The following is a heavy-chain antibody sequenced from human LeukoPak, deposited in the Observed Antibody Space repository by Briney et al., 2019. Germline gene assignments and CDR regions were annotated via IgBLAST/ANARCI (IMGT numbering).Heavy chain of an antibody. J-gene: IGHJ6*03. CDR3: ARVSVLRFLEWLHYYMDV. CDR1: GYTFTSYD. Sequence: ASVKVSCKASGYTFTSYDINWVRQATGQGLEWMGWMNPNSGNTGYAQKFQGRVTITRNTSVSTAYMELSSLRSEDTAVYYCARVSVLRFLEWLHYYMDVWGKGTTVTVSS. D-gene: IGHD3-3*01. V-gene: IGHV1-8*03. CDR2: MNPNSGNT.